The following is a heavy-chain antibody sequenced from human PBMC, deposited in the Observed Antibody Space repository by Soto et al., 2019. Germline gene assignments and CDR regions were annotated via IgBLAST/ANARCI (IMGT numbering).Heavy chain of an antibody. J-gene: IGHJ6*02. D-gene: IGHD2-2*01. CDR2: ISGDGERT. CDR3: ARDLVPAAPPDYYYYGMDV. V-gene: IGHV3-23*01. Sequence: GGSLRLSCAASGFTFSLYGMNWVRQDPEEGLEWVSAISGDGERTYYGDSVKGRFTISRDNSQNTLDLQMNSLRAEDTAVYYCARDLVPAAPPDYYYYGMDVWGQGTTVTVSS. CDR1: GFTFSLYG.